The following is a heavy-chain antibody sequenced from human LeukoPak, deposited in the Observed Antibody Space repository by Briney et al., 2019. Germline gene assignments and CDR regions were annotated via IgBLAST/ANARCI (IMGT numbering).Heavy chain of an antibody. J-gene: IGHJ6*02. CDR3: AKDLANSSGWYVRLVPIYYYGMDV. V-gene: IGHV3-43*02. CDR1: GFTFDDYA. D-gene: IGHD6-19*01. CDR2: ISGDGGST. Sequence: RAGGSLRLSCAASGFTFDDYAMHWVRQAPGKGLEWVSLISGDGGSTYYADSVKGRFTISRDNSKNSLYLQMNRLRTEDTALYYCAKDLANSSGWYVRLVPIYYYGMDVWGQGTTVTVSS.